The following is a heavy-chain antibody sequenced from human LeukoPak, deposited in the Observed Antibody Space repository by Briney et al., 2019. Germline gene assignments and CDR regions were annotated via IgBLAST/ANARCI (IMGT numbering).Heavy chain of an antibody. J-gene: IGHJ4*02. CDR3: ALAVSGRVDH. Sequence: SETLSLTCTVSGASISSSGYYWGWVRQPPGKGLEWIGTIYYSGSTYYNPSLKSRVTISVDTSKNQFSLKLSSVTAADTAVYYCALAVSGRVDHWGQGTLVTVSS. V-gene: IGHV4-39*01. CDR1: GASISSSGYY. CDR2: IYYSGST. D-gene: IGHD6-19*01.